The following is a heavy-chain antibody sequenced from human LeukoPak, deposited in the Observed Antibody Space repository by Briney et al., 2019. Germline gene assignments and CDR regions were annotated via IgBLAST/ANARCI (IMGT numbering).Heavy chain of an antibody. CDR3: ARGRVPAAIRYYGMDV. D-gene: IGHD2-2*01. V-gene: IGHV4-34*01. CDR1: GGSFSGYY. Sequence: PSETLSLTCAVYGGSFSGYYWSSIRQPPGKGLEWIGEINHSGSTNYNPSLKSRVTISVDTSKNQFSLKLSSVTAADTAVYYCARGRVPAAIRYYGMDVWGQGTTVTVSS. CDR2: INHSGST. J-gene: IGHJ6*02.